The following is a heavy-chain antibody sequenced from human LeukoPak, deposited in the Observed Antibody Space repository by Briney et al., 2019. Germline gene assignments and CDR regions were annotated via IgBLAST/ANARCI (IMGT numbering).Heavy chain of an antibody. Sequence: PSETLSLTCSVSDDSITMYYWTWIRQPPGKGLEWIGYVDHTGSTNFNPSLKSRVTMSADTSKNQFSLNLSSVTAADTAVYFCARGRVSSSTWHSTYYYYFYMDVWGKGTTVTVSS. V-gene: IGHV4-59*12. D-gene: IGHD4-11*01. CDR3: ARGRVSSSTWHSTYYYYFYMDV. J-gene: IGHJ6*03. CDR1: DDSITMYY. CDR2: VDHTGST.